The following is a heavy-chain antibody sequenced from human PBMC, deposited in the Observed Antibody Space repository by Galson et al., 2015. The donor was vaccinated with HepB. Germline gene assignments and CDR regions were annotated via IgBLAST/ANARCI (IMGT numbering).Heavy chain of an antibody. Sequence: CAISGDSVSSNSAAWNWIRQSPSRGLEWLGRTYYRSKWYNDYAVSVKSRITINPDTSKNQFSLQLNSVTPEDTAVYYCAREDVLLWFGELPAGDYYFDYWGQGTLVTVSP. D-gene: IGHD3-10*01. J-gene: IGHJ4*02. V-gene: IGHV6-1*01. CDR3: AREDVLLWFGELPAGDYYFDY. CDR1: GDSVSSNSAA. CDR2: TYYRSKWYN.